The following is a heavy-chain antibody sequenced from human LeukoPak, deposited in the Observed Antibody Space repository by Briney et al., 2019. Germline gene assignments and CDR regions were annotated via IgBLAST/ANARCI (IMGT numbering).Heavy chain of an antibody. Sequence: SVKVSCKASGGTFSSYAISWVRQAPGQGLEWMGGIIPIFGTASYAQKFQGRVTITADESTSTAYMELSSLRSEDTAVYYCTSTGYSGHDPLHYWGRGTLVTVSS. V-gene: IGHV1-69*01. D-gene: IGHD5-12*01. CDR2: IIPIFGTA. J-gene: IGHJ4*02. CDR1: GGTFSSYA. CDR3: TSTGYSGHDPLHY.